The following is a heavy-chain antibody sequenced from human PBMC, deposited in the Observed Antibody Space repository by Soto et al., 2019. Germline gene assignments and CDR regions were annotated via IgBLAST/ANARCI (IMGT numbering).Heavy chain of an antibody. Sequence: QVQLQQWGAGLLKPSETLSLTCAVYGGSFSGYYWTWIRQPPGTGLEWIGEINHSGSTNYNPSLKSRVTISVDTSKNQFSLKLTSVTAADTAVYYCARDKSPGLFDYWGQGTLVTFSS. CDR1: GGSFSGYY. V-gene: IGHV4-34*01. J-gene: IGHJ4*02. CDR3: ARDKSPGLFDY. CDR2: INHSGST.